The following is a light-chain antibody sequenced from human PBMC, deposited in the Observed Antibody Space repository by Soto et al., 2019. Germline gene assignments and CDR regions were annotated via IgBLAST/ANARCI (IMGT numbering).Light chain of an antibody. CDR1: SSDLGSYNY. CDR3: ISYTTSRSML. CDR2: EVN. J-gene: IGLJ3*02. V-gene: IGLV2-14*01. Sequence: QSVLTQPASVSGSPGQSITISCAGTSSDLGSYNYVSWYQHHPGKVPKLIPYEVNNRPSGISNRFSGSKSGNTASLTISGLQSEDEADYYCISYTTSRSMLFGGGTKLTVL.